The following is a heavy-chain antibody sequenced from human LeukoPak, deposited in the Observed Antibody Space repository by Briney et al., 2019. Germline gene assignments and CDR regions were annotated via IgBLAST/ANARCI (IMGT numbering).Heavy chain of an antibody. CDR2: ISSDSSHI. V-gene: IGHV3-21*01. CDR3: ATSGRREYYYGTSGAHAFDI. Sequence: GGSLRLSCAASGFTFSSYSMNWVRQAPGKGLECVSSISSDSSHIYHADSMKGRFTISRDNAKNSLYLQMNSLRAEDTAVYYCATSGRREYYYGTSGAHAFDIWGRGTMVTVSS. D-gene: IGHD3-22*01. J-gene: IGHJ3*02. CDR1: GFTFSSYS.